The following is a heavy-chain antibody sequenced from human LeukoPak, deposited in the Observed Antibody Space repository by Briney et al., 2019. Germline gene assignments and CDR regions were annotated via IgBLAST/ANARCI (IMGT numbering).Heavy chain of an antibody. Sequence: APVKVSCKASGYTFTSYGISWVRQAPGQGLEWMGWISAYNGNTNYAQKLQGRVTMTTDTSTSTAYMELRSLRSDDTAVYYCARSLTVVVAAARFDPWGQGTLVTVSS. J-gene: IGHJ5*02. CDR2: ISAYNGNT. D-gene: IGHD2-15*01. CDR3: ARSLTVVVAAARFDP. V-gene: IGHV1-18*01. CDR1: GYTFTSYG.